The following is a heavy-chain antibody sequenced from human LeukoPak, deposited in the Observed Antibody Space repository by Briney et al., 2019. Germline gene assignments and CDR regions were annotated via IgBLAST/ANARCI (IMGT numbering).Heavy chain of an antibody. D-gene: IGHD3-22*01. CDR1: GGSISSYY. CDR3: ARVGYYYDSRALDY. V-gene: IGHV4-59*01. Sequence: SETLSLTCTVPGGSISSYYWSWIRQPPGKGLEWIGYIYYSGSTNYNPSLKSRVTISVDTSKNQFSLKLSSVTAADTAVYYCARVGYYYDSRALDYWGQGTLVTVSS. CDR2: IYYSGST. J-gene: IGHJ4*02.